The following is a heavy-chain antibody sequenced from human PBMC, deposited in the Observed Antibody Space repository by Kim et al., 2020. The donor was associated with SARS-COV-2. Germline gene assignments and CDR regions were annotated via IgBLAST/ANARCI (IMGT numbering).Heavy chain of an antibody. J-gene: IGHJ5*02. V-gene: IGHV3-23*01. CDR1: RFSFSSFA. D-gene: IGHD6-13*01. CDR2: ISGGGGST. CDR3: AKDGRYTTSWRHFDP. Sequence: GGSLRLSCAASRFSFSSFAMSWVRQAPGKGLEWVSAISGGGGSTYYADSVKGRFTISRDNSKNTLYLQMNSLRAEDTAVYYCAKDGRYTTSWRHFDPWGQGTLVTVSS.